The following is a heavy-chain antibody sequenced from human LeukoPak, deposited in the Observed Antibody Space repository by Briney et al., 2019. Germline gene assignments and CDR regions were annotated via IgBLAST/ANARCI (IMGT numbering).Heavy chain of an antibody. CDR2: ISAYNGNT. Sequence: GASVKVSCKASGYTFTSYGISWVRQAPGLGLEWMGWISAYNGNTNYAQKLQGRVTMTTDTSTSTAYMELRSLRSDDTSVYYCARVEVAGTYYYYYGMDVWGQGTTVTVSS. CDR3: ARVEVAGTYYYYYGMDV. CDR1: GYTFTSYG. D-gene: IGHD6-19*01. V-gene: IGHV1-18*01. J-gene: IGHJ6*02.